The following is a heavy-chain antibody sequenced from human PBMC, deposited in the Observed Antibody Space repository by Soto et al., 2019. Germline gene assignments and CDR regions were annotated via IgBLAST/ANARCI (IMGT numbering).Heavy chain of an antibody. Sequence: QVQLVESGGGVVQPGRSLRLSCAASGFTFSSYGMHWVRQAPGKGLEWVAVISYDGSNKYYADSVKGRFTISRDNSKNTLYLQMNSLRAEDTAVYYCAKDSSSWYKTYYDYYGMDVWGQGTTVTVSS. CDR1: GFTFSSYG. V-gene: IGHV3-30*18. CDR3: AKDSSSWYKTYYDYYGMDV. CDR2: ISYDGSNK. D-gene: IGHD6-13*01. J-gene: IGHJ6*02.